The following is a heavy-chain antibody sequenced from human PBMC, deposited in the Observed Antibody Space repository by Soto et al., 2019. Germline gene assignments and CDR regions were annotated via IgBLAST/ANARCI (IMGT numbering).Heavy chain of an antibody. Sequence: GESLKISCKGSGYTFTDYWIGWVRQLPGKGLESMVIIYAGDSDNTYTPSCQGHVTITVDKSTLTAYLQWTSLKASDTDMYYCARHISNFGCYYYAIDDWGQGTTVTVSS. CDR2: IYAGDSDN. J-gene: IGHJ6*02. CDR3: ARHISNFGCYYYAIDD. D-gene: IGHD4-4*01. V-gene: IGHV5-51*01. CDR1: GYTFTDYW.